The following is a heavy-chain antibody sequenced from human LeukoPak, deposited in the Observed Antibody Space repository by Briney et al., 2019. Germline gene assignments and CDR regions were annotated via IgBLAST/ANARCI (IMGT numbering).Heavy chain of an antibody. CDR3: ASTYCGGDCSMAYFQH. V-gene: IGHV4-59*01. D-gene: IGHD2-21*02. CDR1: GGSISSYY. Sequence: SETLSLTCTVSGGSISSYYWSWIRQPPGKGLELIRYNYYSGSTNYNPSLKSRVTISVATSKNPFSLKLSSVTAADTAVYYCASTYCGGDCSMAYFQHWGQGTLVTVSS. CDR2: NYYSGST. J-gene: IGHJ1*01.